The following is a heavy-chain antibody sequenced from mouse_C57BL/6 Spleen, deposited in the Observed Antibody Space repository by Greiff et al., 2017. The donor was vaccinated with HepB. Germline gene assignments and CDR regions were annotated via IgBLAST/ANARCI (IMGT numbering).Heavy chain of an antibody. J-gene: IGHJ4*01. V-gene: IGHV5-4*01. CDR3: ARDRKRDYYGTGAMDY. CDR2: ISDGGSYT. CDR1: GFTFSSYA. Sequence: EVQGVESGGGLVKPGGSLKLSCAASGFTFSSYAMSWVRQTPEKRLEWVATISDGGSYTYYPDNVKGRFTISRDNAKNNLYLQMSHLKSEDTAMYYCARDRKRDYYGTGAMDYWGQGTSVTVSS. D-gene: IGHD1-1*01.